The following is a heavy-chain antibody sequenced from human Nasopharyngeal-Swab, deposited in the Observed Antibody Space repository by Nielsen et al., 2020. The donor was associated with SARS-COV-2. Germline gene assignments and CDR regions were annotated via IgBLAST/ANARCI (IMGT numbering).Heavy chain of an antibody. V-gene: IGHV4-38-2*02. CDR2: IYHSGST. CDR1: GYSISSGYY. J-gene: IGHJ4*02. D-gene: IGHD3-22*01. Sequence: SETLSLTCTVSGYSISSGYYWGWIRQPPGKGLEWIGSIYHSGSTYYNPSLKSRVTISVDTSKNQFSLKLSSVTAADTAVYYCARDAYYYDSSGHYYNPWGYWGQGTLVTVSS. CDR3: ARDAYYYDSSGHYYNPWGY.